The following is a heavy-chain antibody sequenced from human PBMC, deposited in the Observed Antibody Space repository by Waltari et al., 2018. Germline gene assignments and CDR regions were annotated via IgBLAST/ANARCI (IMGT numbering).Heavy chain of an antibody. Sequence: EVQLVESGGTLVQPGGSLRLSWAVPGPTFSRFWMTWVRQAPGKGLEWVANINQDGSEKHYVDSVKGRFTISRDNAKNSLSLQMNSLRAEDTAVYYCASGGHVDYCGQGTLVTVSS. CDR1: GPTFSRFW. V-gene: IGHV3-7*01. CDR2: INQDGSEK. CDR3: ASGGHVDY. J-gene: IGHJ4*02.